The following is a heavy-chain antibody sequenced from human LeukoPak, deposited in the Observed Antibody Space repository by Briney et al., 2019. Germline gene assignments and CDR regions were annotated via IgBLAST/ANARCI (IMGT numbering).Heavy chain of an antibody. V-gene: IGHV3-49*04. CDR1: GFTFAAYA. CDR2: IVVKAYTGTT. CDR3: TRALRIAVAGTKYYFDY. D-gene: IGHD6-19*01. J-gene: IGHJ4*02. Sequence: GGPLRLAFTPPGFTFAAYAMGWVGQAPGRGRGWVGLIVVKAYTGTTEYAASVNGRFTISRDDSKITAYLQMNSLTTEDTAVYSCTRALRIAVAGTKYYFDYWGQGTLVTVSS.